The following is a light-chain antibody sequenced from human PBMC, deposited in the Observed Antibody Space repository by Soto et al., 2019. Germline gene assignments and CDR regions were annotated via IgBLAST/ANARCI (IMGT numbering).Light chain of an antibody. CDR3: QQRSNWPPIT. CDR2: DAS. V-gene: IGKV3-11*01. CDR1: QSVSSY. Sequence: IVLTQSPATLSLSPGERATVSCRASQSVSSYLAWYQQKPGQAPRLLIYDASNRATGIPARFSGSGSGTDFTLTISSLEPEDFAVYYCQQRSNWPPITCGQGTRREIK. J-gene: IGKJ5*01.